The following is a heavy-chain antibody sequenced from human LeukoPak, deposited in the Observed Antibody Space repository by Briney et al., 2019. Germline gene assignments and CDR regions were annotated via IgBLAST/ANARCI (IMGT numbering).Heavy chain of an antibody. J-gene: IGHJ3*02. Sequence: RAGGSLRLSCAASGFSFSNYDMTWVRQAPGKGLDWVSTLSDSGGSTYYADSVKGRFTISRDNSKNTLYLQMSSLRAEDTAIYFCAKRLYYGSGPLDIWSQGTMVTVSS. CDR3: AKRLYYGSGPLDI. CDR2: LSDSGGST. CDR1: GFSFSNYD. V-gene: IGHV3-23*01. D-gene: IGHD3-10*01.